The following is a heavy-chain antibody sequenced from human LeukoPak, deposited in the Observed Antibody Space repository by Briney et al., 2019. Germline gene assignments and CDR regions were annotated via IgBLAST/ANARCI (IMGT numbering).Heavy chain of an antibody. CDR2: ISHSGNT. CDR3: ARVVIHYDILTGYYVGNNWFDP. Sequence: SETLSLTCSVSGGSISGYYWSWIRQSPGKELEWIGYISHSGNTNYNPSLKSRITISLDTSKDQFSLKLSSVTAADTAVYYCARVVIHYDILTGYYVGNNWFDPWGQGTLVTVSS. CDR1: GGSISGYY. V-gene: IGHV4-59*01. J-gene: IGHJ5*02. D-gene: IGHD3-9*01.